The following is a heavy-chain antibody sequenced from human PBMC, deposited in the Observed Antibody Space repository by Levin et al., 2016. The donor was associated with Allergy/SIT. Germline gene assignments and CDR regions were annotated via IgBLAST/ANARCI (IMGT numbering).Heavy chain of an antibody. Sequence: SVKVSCKASGGTFRTYTISWVRQAPGQGLEWMGGIIPIFDTADYAQKFRGRVTITADESTSTVYMILSSLRSEDTAIYYCARGLIPVARYYYHGMDVWGQGTTVTVSS. J-gene: IGHJ6*02. CDR3: ARGLIPVARYYYHGMDV. CDR1: GGTFRTYT. D-gene: IGHD6-19*01. CDR2: IIPIFDTA. V-gene: IGHV1-69*13.